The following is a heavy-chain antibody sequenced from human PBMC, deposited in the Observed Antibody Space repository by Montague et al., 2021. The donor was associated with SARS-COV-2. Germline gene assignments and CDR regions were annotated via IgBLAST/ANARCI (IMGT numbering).Heavy chain of an antibody. V-gene: IGHV5-51*03. CDR1: GYSFTDYW. D-gene: IGHD5-24*01. Sequence: QSGAEVKTSGESLKISCKGSGYSFTDYWIGWVRQMPGKGLEWMGIIYPAYSETRYSPSFQGQVTISVDKSITTAYLQWSSLKPSDTAIYYCARDVDGGFDYWGQGTLVTVSS. CDR3: ARDVDGGFDY. CDR2: IYPAYSET. J-gene: IGHJ4*02.